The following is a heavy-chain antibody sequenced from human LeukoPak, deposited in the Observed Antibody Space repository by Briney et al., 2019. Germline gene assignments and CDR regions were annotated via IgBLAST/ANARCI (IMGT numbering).Heavy chain of an antibody. CDR2: ISYDGSNK. Sequence: GGSLRLSCAASGFTFSSYAMHWVRQAPGKGLEWVAVISYDGSNKYYADSVKGRFTISRDTSKNTLYLQMNSLRAEDTAVYYCASWPGGWYGEDSWGQGTLVTVSS. CDR1: GFTFSSYA. D-gene: IGHD6-19*01. CDR3: ASWPGGWYGEDS. J-gene: IGHJ4*02. V-gene: IGHV3-30*14.